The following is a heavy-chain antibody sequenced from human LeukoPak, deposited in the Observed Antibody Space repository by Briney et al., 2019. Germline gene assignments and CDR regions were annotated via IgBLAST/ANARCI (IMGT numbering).Heavy chain of an antibody. J-gene: IGHJ6*02. Sequence: ASVKVSCKVSGYTLTELSMHWVRQAPGKGLEWMGGFDPEDGETIYAQKFQGRVTMTEDTSTDTAYMELSSLRSEDTAVYYCARDPFGVVISDYYYYGMDVWGQGTTVTVSS. D-gene: IGHD3-3*01. CDR3: ARDPFGVVISDYYYYGMDV. CDR2: FDPEDGET. CDR1: GYTLTELS. V-gene: IGHV1-24*01.